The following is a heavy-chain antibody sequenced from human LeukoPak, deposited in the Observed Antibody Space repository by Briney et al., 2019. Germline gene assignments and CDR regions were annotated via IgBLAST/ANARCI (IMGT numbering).Heavy chain of an antibody. V-gene: IGHV3-11*04. CDR2: ISSSGSTI. CDR3: ARARRMLYEYTYFDY. Sequence: GGSLRLSCAASGFTFSDYYMSWIRQAPGKGLEWGSYISSSGSTIYYADSVKGRFTISRDNAKNSLYLQMNSLRAEDTAVYYCARARRMLYEYTYFDYWGQGTLVTVSS. J-gene: IGHJ4*02. D-gene: IGHD2-8*01. CDR1: GFTFSDYY.